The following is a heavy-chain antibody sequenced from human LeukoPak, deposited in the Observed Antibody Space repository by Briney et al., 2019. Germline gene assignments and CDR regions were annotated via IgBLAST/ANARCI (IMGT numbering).Heavy chain of an antibody. V-gene: IGHV1-8*03. D-gene: IGHD5-12*01. Sequence: ASVKVSCKASGYTFTSYDINWVRQATGQGLEWVGWMSPNSGNTGYAQKFQGRVTITRNTSISTAYMELSSLRSEDTAVYCFARGRSGYEQSYYYYYMDVWGKGTTVTVSS. CDR1: GYTFTSYD. CDR3: ARGRSGYEQSYYYYYMDV. J-gene: IGHJ6*03. CDR2: MSPNSGNT.